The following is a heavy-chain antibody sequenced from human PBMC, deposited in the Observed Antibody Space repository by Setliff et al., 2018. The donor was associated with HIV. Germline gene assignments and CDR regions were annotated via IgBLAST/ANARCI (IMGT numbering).Heavy chain of an antibody. D-gene: IGHD3-9*01. V-gene: IGHV1-69*05. Sequence: ASVKVSCKASGGTVSSYAINWVRQAPGQGLEWMGGIIPIFGPANYAQKFQDRVTITTDESTSTAYMELSSLKSEDTAVYYCARGFEVEASGWFDPWGQGTLVTVAS. CDR1: GGTVSSYA. CDR3: ARGFEVEASGWFDP. J-gene: IGHJ5*02. CDR2: IIPIFGPA.